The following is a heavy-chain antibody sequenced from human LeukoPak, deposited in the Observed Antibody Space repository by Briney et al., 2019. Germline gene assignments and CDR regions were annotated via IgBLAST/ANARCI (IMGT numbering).Heavy chain of an antibody. D-gene: IGHD6-19*01. Sequence: GGSLRLSCAASGFTFSSYSMNWVRQAPGKGLEWVSYISSSSSTIYYADSVKGRFTISRDNAKNSLYLQMSSLRAEDTAVYYCARDLPVAGTGRRVLYFDYWGQGTLVTVSS. CDR1: GFTFSSYS. J-gene: IGHJ4*02. CDR3: ARDLPVAGTGRRVLYFDY. V-gene: IGHV3-48*01. CDR2: ISSSSSTI.